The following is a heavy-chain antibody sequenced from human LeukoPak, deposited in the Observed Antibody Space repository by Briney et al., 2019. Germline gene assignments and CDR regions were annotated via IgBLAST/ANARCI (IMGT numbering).Heavy chain of an antibody. J-gene: IGHJ4*02. CDR1: GFTFTNYA. V-gene: IGHV3-23*01. CDR3: ARALLWFGEPSHIDY. CDR2: ISGSGGST. Sequence: PGGSLRLSCAASGFTFTNYAMSWVRQAPGKGLEWVSGISGSGGSTYYAASVKGRFTISRDNSKNTLFLQMNSLRAEDTAVYYCARALLWFGEPSHIDYWGQGTLVTASS. D-gene: IGHD3-10*01.